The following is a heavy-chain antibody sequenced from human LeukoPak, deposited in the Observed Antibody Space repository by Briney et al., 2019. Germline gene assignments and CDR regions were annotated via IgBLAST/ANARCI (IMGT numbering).Heavy chain of an antibody. D-gene: IGHD6-19*01. CDR3: ARVGSGWYRSFDY. V-gene: IGHV1-69*13. J-gene: IGHJ4*02. CDR1: GGTFSSYA. Sequence: GASVKGSCKASGGTFSSYAISWVRQAPGQGLEWMGGIIPIFGTANYAQKFQGRVTITADESTSTAYMELSSLRSEDTAVYYCARVGSGWYRSFDYWGQGTLVTVSS. CDR2: IIPIFGTA.